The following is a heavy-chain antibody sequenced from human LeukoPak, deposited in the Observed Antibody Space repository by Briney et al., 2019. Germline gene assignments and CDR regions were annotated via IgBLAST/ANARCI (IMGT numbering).Heavy chain of an antibody. CDR3: ARGDLVTRRFDY. J-gene: IGHJ4*02. V-gene: IGHV4-4*08. CDR1: GGSISSYY. CDR2: IYTSGST. D-gene: IGHD4-23*01. Sequence: SETLSLTCTVSGGSISSYYWSWIRQPPGKGLEWIGYIYTSGSTNYNPSLKSRVTMSVDTSKNQFSLKLSSVTAADTAVYYCARGDLVTRRFDYWGQGTLVTVSS.